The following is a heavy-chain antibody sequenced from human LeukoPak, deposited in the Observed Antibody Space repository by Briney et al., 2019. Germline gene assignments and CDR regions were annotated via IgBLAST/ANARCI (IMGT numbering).Heavy chain of an antibody. J-gene: IGHJ4*02. CDR2: ISYDGSNK. Sequence: VSGFSFITYHMHCGRQNPGKGLEGVSLISYDGSNKYYAYSVKGRFTISRDNSKNTVYLQINSLRPEDTAVYYCARTGAAVAGFDYWGQGTLVTVSS. CDR1: GFSFITYH. V-gene: IGHV3-30-3*01. D-gene: IGHD6-19*01. CDR3: ARTGAAVAGFDY.